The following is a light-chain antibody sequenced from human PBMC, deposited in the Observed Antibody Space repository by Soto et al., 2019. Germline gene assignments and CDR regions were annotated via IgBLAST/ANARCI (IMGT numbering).Light chain of an antibody. CDR3: QQRSNWPWT. CDR1: QSVSSY. Sequence: EIVLTQSPATLSLSPVERATLSCSASQSVSSYLAWYQQKPGQAPRLLIYDASNRATGIPARFSGSGSGTDFTLTISSLEPEDFAVYYCQQRSNWPWTFGQGTKVDIK. V-gene: IGKV3-11*01. CDR2: DAS. J-gene: IGKJ1*01.